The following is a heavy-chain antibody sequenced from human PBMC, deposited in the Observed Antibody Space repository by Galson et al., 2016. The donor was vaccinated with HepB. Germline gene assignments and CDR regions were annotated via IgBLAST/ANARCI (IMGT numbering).Heavy chain of an antibody. D-gene: IGHD2-2*01. CDR1: GYTFTSYA. CDR2: ISAYNGNT. V-gene: IGHV1-18*04. Sequence: SVKVSCKASGYTFTSYAFSWVRQAPGQGLEWMGWISAYNGNTYYAQKFQGRVAMTTDSSTNTAYMELRSLRSDDTAVYYCARDLRRSSRFDYWGQGTLVTVSS. CDR3: ARDLRRSSRFDY. J-gene: IGHJ4*02.